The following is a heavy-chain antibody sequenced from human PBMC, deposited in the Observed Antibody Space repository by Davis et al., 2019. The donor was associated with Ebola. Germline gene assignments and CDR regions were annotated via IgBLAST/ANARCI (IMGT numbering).Heavy chain of an antibody. CDR3: ARLGGYCTNGVCYLNWFDP. D-gene: IGHD2-8*01. V-gene: IGHV4-59*08. CDR2: IYYSGST. Sequence: PSETLSLTCTVSGGSISSYYWSWIRQPPGKGLEWIGYIYYSGSTNYNPSLKSRVTISVDTSKNQFSLKLSSVTAADTAVYYCARLGGYCTNGVCYLNWFDPWGQGTLVTVSS. CDR1: GGSISSYY. J-gene: IGHJ5*02.